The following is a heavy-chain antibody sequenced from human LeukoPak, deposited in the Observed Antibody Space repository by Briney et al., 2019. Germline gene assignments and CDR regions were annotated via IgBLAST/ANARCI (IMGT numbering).Heavy chain of an antibody. Sequence: SETLSLTCTVSGGSISSSSYYWGWIRQPPGKGLEWIGSIYYSGSTYYNPSLKSRVTISVDTSKNQFSLKLSSVTAADTAVYYTPTTGSYPCYYFDYWGQGTLVTVSS. J-gene: IGHJ4*02. CDR2: IYYSGST. D-gene: IGHD3-10*01. CDR3: PTTGSYPCYYFDY. CDR1: GGSISSSSYY. V-gene: IGHV4-39*01.